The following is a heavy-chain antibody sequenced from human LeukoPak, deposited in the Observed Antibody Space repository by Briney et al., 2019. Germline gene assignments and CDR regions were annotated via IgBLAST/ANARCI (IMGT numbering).Heavy chain of an antibody. CDR1: GYSIRSGYY. Sequence: SETLSLTCAVSGYSIRSGYYWGWIRQPPGKGLEWIGSIYHSGSTYYNPSLKSRVTISVDTSKNQFSLKLSSVTAADTAVYYCARQHGSGSPHGYFDYWGQGTLVTVSS. V-gene: IGHV4-38-2*01. CDR3: ARQHGSGSPHGYFDY. CDR2: IYHSGST. D-gene: IGHD3-10*01. J-gene: IGHJ4*02.